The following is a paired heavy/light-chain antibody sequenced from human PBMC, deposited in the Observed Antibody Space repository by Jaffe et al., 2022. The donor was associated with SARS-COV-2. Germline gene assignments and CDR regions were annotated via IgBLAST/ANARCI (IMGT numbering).Heavy chain of an antibody. CDR2: IGGSGGST. J-gene: IGHJ4*02. D-gene: IGHD1-26*01. V-gene: IGHV3-23*01. CDR1: GFTFSTYA. Sequence: EVQLLESGGGLVQPGGSLRLSCAASGFTFSTYAMSWVRQAPGKGLEWVSAIGGSGGSTYYADSVKGRYTISRDNSKNTLYLQMINLRAEDTAVFYCAKAIVQGSTFDYWGQGTLVTVSS. CDR3: AKAIVQGSTFDY.
Light chain of an antibody. J-gene: IGKJ1*01. Sequence: EIVLTQSPATLSLSPGDRATLSCRASQSVRSQLAWYQQKPGQAPRLLICDASNRATGIPARFSGSGSGTDFTLTISSLEPEDFAVYYCQQRSSWPPQFGQGTRVEIK. CDR1: QSVRSQ. CDR2: DAS. V-gene: IGKV3-11*01. CDR3: QQRSSWPPQ.